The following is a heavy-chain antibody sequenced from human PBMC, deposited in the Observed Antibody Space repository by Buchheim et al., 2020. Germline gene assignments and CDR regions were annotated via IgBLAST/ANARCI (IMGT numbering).Heavy chain of an antibody. D-gene: IGHD2-15*01. CDR1: GFTFSSYA. CDR3: AKFRYCSGGSCYSGYYYYGMDV. J-gene: IGHJ6*02. Sequence: EVQLLESGGGLVQPGGSLRLSCAASGFTFSSYAMSWVRQAPGKGLEWVSAISGSGGSTYYADSVKGRFTISSDNSKNTLYLQMNSLRAEDTAVYYCAKFRYCSGGSCYSGYYYYGMDVWGQGTT. CDR2: ISGSGGST. V-gene: IGHV3-23*01.